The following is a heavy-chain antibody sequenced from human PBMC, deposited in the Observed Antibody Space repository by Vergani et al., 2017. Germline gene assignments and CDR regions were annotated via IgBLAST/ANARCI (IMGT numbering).Heavy chain of an antibody. CDR1: GFTFSSYA. D-gene: IGHD5-24*01. CDR2: IYSGGSST. J-gene: IGHJ3*02. Sequence: EVQLLESGGGLVQPGGSLRLSCAASGFTFSSYAMSRVRQAPGKGLEWVSVIYSGGSSTYYADSVKGRFTISRDNSKNTLYLQMNSLRAEDTAVYYCAKLEKGYAFDIWGQGTMVTVSS. V-gene: IGHV3-23*03. CDR3: AKLEKGYAFDI.